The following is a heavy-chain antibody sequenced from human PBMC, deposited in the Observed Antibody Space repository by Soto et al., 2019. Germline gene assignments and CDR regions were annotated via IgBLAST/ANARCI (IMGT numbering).Heavy chain of an antibody. CDR3: AGVKSGDYYVYY. V-gene: IGHV3-64*01. J-gene: IGHJ4*02. Sequence: GGSLRLSCAASGFTFSSSAMYWVRQAPGKGLEYVSAITSNGGSTYYANSVKGRFTISRDNSKNTLYLQMGSLRAEDMAVYFCAGVKSGDYYVYYWGQGTLFTV. D-gene: IGHD1-26*01. CDR2: ITSNGGST. CDR1: GFTFSSSA.